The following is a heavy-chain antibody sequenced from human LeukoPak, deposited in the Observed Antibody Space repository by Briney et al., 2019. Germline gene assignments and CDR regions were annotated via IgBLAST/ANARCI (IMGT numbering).Heavy chain of an antibody. CDR1: GFTFSSYW. J-gene: IGHJ5*02. CDR3: ARVVVGAMNRLDP. V-gene: IGHV3-7*01. D-gene: IGHD1-26*01. CDR2: INQDGSEI. Sequence: PGGSLRLSCADSGFTFSSYWMTWVRQAPGKGLEWVANINQDGSEIYYVDSVKGRFTISRDNAKNSLYLQMNSLRAEDTAVYYCARVVVGAMNRLDPWGQGTLVTVSS.